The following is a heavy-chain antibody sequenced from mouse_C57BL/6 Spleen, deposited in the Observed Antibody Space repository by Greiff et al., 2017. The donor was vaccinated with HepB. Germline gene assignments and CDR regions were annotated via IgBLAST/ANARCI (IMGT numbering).Heavy chain of an antibody. J-gene: IGHJ4*01. CDR2: INPYNGGT. Sequence: VQLQQSGPVLVKPGASVKMSCKASGYTFTDYYMNWVKQSHGKSLEWIGVINPYNGGTSYNQKFKGKATLTVDKSSSTAYMELNSLTSEDSAVYYCARKHGYGSSYDAMDYWGQGTSVTVSS. CDR3: ARKHGYGSSYDAMDY. V-gene: IGHV1-19*01. D-gene: IGHD1-1*01. CDR1: GYTFTDYY.